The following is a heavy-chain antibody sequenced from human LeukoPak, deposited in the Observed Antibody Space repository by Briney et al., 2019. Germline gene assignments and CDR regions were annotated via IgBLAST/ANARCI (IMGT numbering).Heavy chain of an antibody. Sequence: GVSLRLSCAASGFTFSSYAMSWVRQAPGKGLEWVSAISGSGGSTYYADSVKGRFTISRDNSKNTLYLQMNSLRAEDTAVYYCAKGGYCSSTSCPRGGWFDPWGQGTLVTVSS. V-gene: IGHV3-23*01. CDR1: GFTFSSYA. D-gene: IGHD2-2*01. CDR3: AKGGYCSSTSCPRGGWFDP. J-gene: IGHJ5*02. CDR2: ISGSGGST.